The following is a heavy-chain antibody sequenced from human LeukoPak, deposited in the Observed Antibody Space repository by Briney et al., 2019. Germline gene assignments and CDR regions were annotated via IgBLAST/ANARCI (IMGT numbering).Heavy chain of an antibody. Sequence: GGSLRLSCAASGFTFSGYGMHWVRQAPGKGLEWVAFIRYDGSNKYYADSVKGRFTISRDNSKNTLYLQMNSLRAEDTVVYYCASYYGSGSYYPIYYWGQGTLVIVSS. CDR2: IRYDGSNK. CDR3: ASYYGSGSYYPIYY. V-gene: IGHV3-30*02. J-gene: IGHJ4*02. CDR1: GFTFSGYG. D-gene: IGHD3-10*01.